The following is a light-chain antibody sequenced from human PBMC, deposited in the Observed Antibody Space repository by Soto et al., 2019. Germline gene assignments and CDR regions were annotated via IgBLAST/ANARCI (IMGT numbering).Light chain of an antibody. CDR2: NND. CDR1: SSNIGTYT. CDR3: AAWDDSLNAL. V-gene: IGLV1-44*01. Sequence: QSVLTQPPSASGTPGQRVTISCSGSSSNIGTYTVNWYQQFPGTAPKLLIYNNDQRPSGVPDRFSGFKYGTTASLAISGLQPEDEADYYCAAWDDSLNALFGTGTKVTVL. J-gene: IGLJ1*01.